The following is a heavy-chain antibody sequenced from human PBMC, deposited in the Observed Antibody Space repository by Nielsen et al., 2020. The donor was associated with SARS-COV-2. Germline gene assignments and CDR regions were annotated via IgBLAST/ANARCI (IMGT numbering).Heavy chain of an antibody. D-gene: IGHD6-13*01. V-gene: IGHV4-31*02. Sequence: PGKGLEWIGYIYYSGSTYSSPSLKSRVTMSVDTSKNRFSLNLSSVTAADTAVYFCARERKTSGVAEVERPSFYYYYGMDVWGQGTTVTVSS. CDR2: IYYSGST. CDR3: ARERKTSGVAEVERPSFYYYYGMDV. J-gene: IGHJ6*02.